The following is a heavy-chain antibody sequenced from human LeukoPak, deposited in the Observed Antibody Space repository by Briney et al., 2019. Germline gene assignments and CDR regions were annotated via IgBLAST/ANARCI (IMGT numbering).Heavy chain of an antibody. CDR1: GYTFTGYF. J-gene: IGHJ4*01. Sequence: ASVKVSCKASGYTFTGYFIHWVRQAPGQGLEWMGWTNPNSGGANYAQKFQGRVTMTRDTSISTAYMELSRLTSDDTAVYYCARGVFHWNDVEADFDYWGQGTLVAVSS. D-gene: IGHD1-1*01. V-gene: IGHV1-2*02. CDR2: TNPNSGGA. CDR3: ARGVFHWNDVEADFDY.